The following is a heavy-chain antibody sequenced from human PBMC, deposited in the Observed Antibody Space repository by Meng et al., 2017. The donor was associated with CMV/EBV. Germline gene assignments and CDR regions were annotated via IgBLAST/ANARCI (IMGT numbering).Heavy chain of an antibody. Sequence: GESLKISCAACGFTFSSYSMHWVRQAPGKGLEWVSSISSSSSYIYYADSVKGRFTISRDNAKNALYLQMNSLRAEDTAVYYCARRYCRSTSCPPYYGMDVWGQGTTVTVSS. J-gene: IGHJ6*02. V-gene: IGHV3-21*01. CDR1: GFTFSSYS. CDR2: ISSSSSYI. D-gene: IGHD2-2*01. CDR3: ARRYCRSTSCPPYYGMDV.